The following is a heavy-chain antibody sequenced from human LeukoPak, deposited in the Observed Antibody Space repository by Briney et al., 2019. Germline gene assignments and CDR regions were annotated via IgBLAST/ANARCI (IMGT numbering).Heavy chain of an antibody. Sequence: GGSLRLSCAASAFTFSSYSMTWVRQAPGKGLEWVSSISSSSSYIYYADSVEGRFTISRDNAKNSLYLQMNSLRAEDTAVYYCARGSSYFFDYWGQGTLVTVSS. V-gene: IGHV3-21*01. D-gene: IGHD6-6*01. CDR3: ARGSSYFFDY. CDR2: ISSSSSYI. CDR1: AFTFSSYS. J-gene: IGHJ4*02.